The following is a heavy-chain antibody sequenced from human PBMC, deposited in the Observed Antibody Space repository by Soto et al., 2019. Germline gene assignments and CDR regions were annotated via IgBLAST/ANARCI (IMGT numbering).Heavy chain of an antibody. D-gene: IGHD3-10*01. CDR2: IIPLFGTP. V-gene: IGHV1-69*01. CDR3: ARDRYDYGSGNYYNRIDF. J-gene: IGHJ4*02. CDR1: GGIFSTYA. Sequence: QVQLVQSGAEVKKPGSSVKVSCKASGGIFSTYAISWLRQAPGQGLEWMGGIIPLFGTPNYAQRCQGRVTIAADETTSTGYMELSRLRSEDTAVYYCARDRYDYGSGNYYNRIDFWGQGTLVTVSS.